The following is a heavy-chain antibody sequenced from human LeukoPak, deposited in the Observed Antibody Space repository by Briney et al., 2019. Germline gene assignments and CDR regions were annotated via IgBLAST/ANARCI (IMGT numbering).Heavy chain of an antibody. D-gene: IGHD2-15*01. J-gene: IGHJ5*02. CDR1: GGTFSSYA. V-gene: IGHV1-69*06. Sequence: ASVNLSCKASGGTFSSYAISWVRQAPGQGLEWMGGIIPIFGTANYAQKLQGRVTITAHKSTSTAYMELSSLRSEDKAVYYCARGRPVVVVAATLKPFDPWGQGTLVTVSS. CDR2: IIPIFGTA. CDR3: ARGRPVVVVAATLKPFDP.